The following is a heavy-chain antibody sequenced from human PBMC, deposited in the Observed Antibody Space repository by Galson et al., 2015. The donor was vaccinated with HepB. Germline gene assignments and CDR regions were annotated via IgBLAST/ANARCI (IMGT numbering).Heavy chain of an antibody. V-gene: IGHV4-34*01. Sequence: ETLSLTCAVYGGSFSGYYWSWIRQPPGKGLEWIGEINHSGSTNYNPSLKSRVTISVDTSKNQFSLKLSSVTAADTAVYYCARGPLYYYGSGSYYCYGMDVWGQGTTVTVSS. CDR3: ARGPLYYYGSGSYYCYGMDV. CDR2: INHSGST. J-gene: IGHJ6*02. D-gene: IGHD3-10*01. CDR1: GGSFSGYY.